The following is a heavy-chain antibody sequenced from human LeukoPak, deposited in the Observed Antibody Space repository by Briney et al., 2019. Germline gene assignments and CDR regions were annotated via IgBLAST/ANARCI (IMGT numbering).Heavy chain of an antibody. D-gene: IGHD3-16*02. CDR1: GFTFSSSA. V-gene: IGHV3-23*01. CDR3: ARDTSSYPQFDD. CDR2: ISASGGST. Sequence: GGSLRLSCAASGFTFSSSAMSWVRQVPGKGLEWVSGISASGGSTSYADSVRGRFTISRDNSKNTLYVQMNSLRDEDTAVYYCARDTSSYPQFDDWGQGTLVTVSS. J-gene: IGHJ4*02.